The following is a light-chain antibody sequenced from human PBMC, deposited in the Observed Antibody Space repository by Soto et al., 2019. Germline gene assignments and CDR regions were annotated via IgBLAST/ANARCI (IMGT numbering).Light chain of an antibody. CDR3: AMWAGKV. J-gene: IGLJ1*01. V-gene: IGLV1-51*01. Sequence: QSVLTQPPSVSAAPGQRVTISCSGSRSSIGDNHVSWYKQLPGTAPKLLIYDNDKRPSGIPDRFSGSTSDTSATLGITGLQTVDEADYCCAMWAGKVFGTGTKLTVL. CDR1: RSSIGDNH. CDR2: DND.